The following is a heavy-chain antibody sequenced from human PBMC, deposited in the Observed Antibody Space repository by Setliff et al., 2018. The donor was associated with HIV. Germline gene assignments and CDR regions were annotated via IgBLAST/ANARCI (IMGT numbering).Heavy chain of an antibody. CDR2: IYYNGNT. V-gene: IGHV4-39*01. D-gene: IGHD3-10*01. Sequence: SETLSLTCTVSGDSIDRTGYYWGWIRQPPGKGLEWIGSIYYNGNTYNKPSLKSRVTISVDTSKNQFSLKLNSVTAADTAVYYCARHGDSSGWFGAAYYGIDAWGQGTTVTVSS. CDR3: ARHGDSSGWFGAAYYGIDA. J-gene: IGHJ6*02. CDR1: GDSIDRTGYY.